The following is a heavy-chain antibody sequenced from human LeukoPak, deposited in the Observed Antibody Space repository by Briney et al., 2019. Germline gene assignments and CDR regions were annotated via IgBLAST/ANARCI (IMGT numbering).Heavy chain of an antibody. CDR2: INEDGGEI. Sequence: GGSLRLSCAASGFTLSNYWMSWVRQAPGKGLEWGADINEDGGEIYYVDSVNGRFTISRDNAKNSLYLQMSSLRAQDTPVYYCARASRWIQLTLFDYWGQGTLVTVSS. V-gene: IGHV3-7*01. D-gene: IGHD5-24*01. CDR1: GFTLSNYW. J-gene: IGHJ4*02. CDR3: ARASRWIQLTLFDY.